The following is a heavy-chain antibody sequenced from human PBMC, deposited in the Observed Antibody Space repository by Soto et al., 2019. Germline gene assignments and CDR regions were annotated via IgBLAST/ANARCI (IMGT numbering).Heavy chain of an antibody. CDR3: AKDFTAYLSSWFHL. J-gene: IGHJ5*02. V-gene: IGHV3-23*01. Sequence: AGGSLRLSCASSEFPFSSNAMHWVRQAPGKGLEWVSGITGSGSTTFYADSVKGRFTISRDNSKNTLYLHMSSLRAEDTAIYYCAKDFTAYLSSWFHLWGQGTLVTVSS. CDR1: EFPFSSNA. D-gene: IGHD6-13*01. CDR2: ITGSGSTT.